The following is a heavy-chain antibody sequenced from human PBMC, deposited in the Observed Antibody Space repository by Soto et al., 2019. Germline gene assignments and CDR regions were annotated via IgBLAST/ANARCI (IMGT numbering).Heavy chain of an antibody. J-gene: IGHJ4*02. CDR3: ARYFHTYSGPPI. CDR1: GYVIASGYY. V-gene: IGHV4-38-2*01. CDR2: VDHSGST. D-gene: IGHD5-12*01. Sequence: TRALNCVVSGYVIASGYYRGWIRQPPGKGPEWIGTVDHSGSTYYDPSLQGRVTISIDTSKNQFSLKLTSVTAADTALYYCARYFHTYSGPPIWGQGTLVTVSS.